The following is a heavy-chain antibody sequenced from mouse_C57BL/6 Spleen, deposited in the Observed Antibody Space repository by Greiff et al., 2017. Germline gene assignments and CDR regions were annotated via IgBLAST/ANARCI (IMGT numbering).Heavy chain of an antibody. V-gene: IGHV1-22*01. CDR3: ARKGQIYDVYQYYFDY. Sequence: VQLQQSGPELVKPGASVKMSCKASGYTFTAYNIHWVKQSHGKSLEWIGYINPNNGGTSYNQKFKGKATLTVNKSSSTAYMELRSLTSEDSAVYYCARKGQIYDVYQYYFDYWGQGTTLTVSS. J-gene: IGHJ2*01. CDR1: GYTFTAYN. D-gene: IGHD2-3*01. CDR2: INPNNGGT.